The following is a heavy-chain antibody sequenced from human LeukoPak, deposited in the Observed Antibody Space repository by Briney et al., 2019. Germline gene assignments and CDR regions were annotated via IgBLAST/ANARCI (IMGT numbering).Heavy chain of an antibody. D-gene: IGHD5-12*01. Sequence: KPSETLSLTCTVSGYSISSGYYWGWIRQPPGKGLEWIGSIYHSGSTYYNPSLKSRVTISVDTSKSQFSLQLSSVTAADTAVYYCARHGSRVMATIEDSWGQGTLVIVSS. CDR3: ARHGSRVMATIEDS. V-gene: IGHV4-38-2*02. CDR2: IYHSGST. CDR1: GYSISSGYY. J-gene: IGHJ4*02.